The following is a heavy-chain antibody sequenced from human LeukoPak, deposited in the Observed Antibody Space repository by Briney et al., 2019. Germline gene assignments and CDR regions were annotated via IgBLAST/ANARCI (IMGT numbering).Heavy chain of an antibody. CDR2: IYYTGST. Sequence: SETLSLTCTVSGGSVRDYYWSWIRQSPGKGLEWIGYIYYTGSTSYNPSLRSRVTMSADTSKNQFSLNLSSVTAADTAVYYCARQEDCSTSSCYSGGWFDPWGQGTLVTVSS. CDR1: GGSVRDYY. J-gene: IGHJ5*02. CDR3: ARQEDCSTSSCYSGGWFDP. V-gene: IGHV4-59*02. D-gene: IGHD2-2*01.